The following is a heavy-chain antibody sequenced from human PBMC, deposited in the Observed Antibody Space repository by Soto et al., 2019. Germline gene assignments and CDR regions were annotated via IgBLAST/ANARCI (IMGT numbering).Heavy chain of an antibody. CDR1: GFTFSSYS. CDR2: IGTSAST. V-gene: IGHV3-23*01. Sequence: DVRLLESGGGLVQPGGSLRLSCAASGFTFSSYSMSWVRQAPGKGLEWVSTIGTSASTYYGDSVRGRFPLSRDNSRNTLYLQMNSLRAEDTAVYYCADLSRYCTSSNCDWGQGTLVTVSS. CDR3: ADLSRYCTSSNCD. J-gene: IGHJ4*02. D-gene: IGHD2-2*01.